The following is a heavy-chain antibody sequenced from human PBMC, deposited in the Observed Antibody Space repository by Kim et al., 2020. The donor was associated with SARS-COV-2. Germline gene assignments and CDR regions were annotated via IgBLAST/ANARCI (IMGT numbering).Heavy chain of an antibody. Sequence: GGSLRLSCAASGLRFSNAWMSWVRQAPGKGLEWIGRIKSKTDGGTIDYIATVEGRFTISRDDSKNTLSLQMNSLKTDDTAVYYCTTGTRPYWGQGTLVTVSS. CDR2: IKSKTDGGTI. V-gene: IGHV3-15*01. J-gene: IGHJ4*02. CDR3: TTGTRPY. CDR1: GLRFSNAW. D-gene: IGHD3-10*01.